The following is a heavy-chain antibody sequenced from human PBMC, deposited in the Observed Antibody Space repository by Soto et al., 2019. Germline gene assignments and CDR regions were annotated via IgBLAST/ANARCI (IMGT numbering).Heavy chain of an antibody. CDR3: ARKISGRTKCYFDY. CDR1: GYTFTSYD. J-gene: IGHJ4*02. D-gene: IGHD3-3*02. V-gene: IGHV1-8*01. CDR2: MNPNSGNT. Sequence: GASVKVSCKASGYTFTSYDINWVRQATGQGLEWMGWMNPNSGNTGYAQKFQGRVTMTRNTSISTAYMELSSLRSEDTAVYYCARKISGRTKCYFDYWGQGTLVTVSS.